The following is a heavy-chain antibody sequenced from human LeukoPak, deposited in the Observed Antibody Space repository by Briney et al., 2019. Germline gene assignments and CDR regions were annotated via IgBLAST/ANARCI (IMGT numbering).Heavy chain of an antibody. Sequence: GGSLRLSCAASGFTFSSYDMHWVRQAPGKGLEWVSAIGTAGDTYYPGSVRGRFTISRENAENSLYLQMNSLRAGDTAVYYCARAIPDYGGNSGAFDIWGQGTMVTVSS. CDR3: ARAIPDYGGNSGAFDI. D-gene: IGHD4-23*01. CDR2: IGTAGDT. CDR1: GFTFSSYD. V-gene: IGHV3-13*04. J-gene: IGHJ3*02.